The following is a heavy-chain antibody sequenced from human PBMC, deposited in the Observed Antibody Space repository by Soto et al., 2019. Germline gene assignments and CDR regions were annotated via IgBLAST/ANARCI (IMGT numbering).Heavy chain of an antibody. J-gene: IGHJ5*02. Sequence: PSETLSLTCAVYGGSFSGYYWSWIRQPPGKGLEWIGEINHSGSTNYNPSLKSRVTISVDTSKNQFSLKLSSVTAADTAVYYCARGPSPRSGRTNWFDPRGQGTLVTVSS. V-gene: IGHV4-34*01. CDR3: ARGPSPRSGRTNWFDP. D-gene: IGHD3-10*01. CDR1: GGSFSGYY. CDR2: INHSGST.